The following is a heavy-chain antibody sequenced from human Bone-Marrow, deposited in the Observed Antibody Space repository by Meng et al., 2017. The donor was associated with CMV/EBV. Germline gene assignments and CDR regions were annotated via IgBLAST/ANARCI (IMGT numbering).Heavy chain of an antibody. D-gene: IGHD3-3*01. CDR3: ARSRFLEWLSRRGYFDL. CDR1: FSFSKYA. V-gene: IGHV3-30*07. Sequence: FSFSKYAMPWVRQVPGKGLEWVAIMSHDETKKFYADSVRDRFTISRDNSKSTLYLQLNSLRAEDTSVYYCARSRFLEWLSRRGYFDLWGRGTLVTVSS. J-gene: IGHJ2*01. CDR2: MSHDETKK.